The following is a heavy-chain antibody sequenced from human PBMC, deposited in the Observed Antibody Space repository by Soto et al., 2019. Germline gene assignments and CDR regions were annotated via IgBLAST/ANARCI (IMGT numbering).Heavy chain of an antibody. Sequence: PSETLSLTCTVSGGSISNYYWSWIRQPPGMGLEWIGYIYYTGSTNYNPSLKSRVTISVDTSKNQFSLKLSSVTAADTAVYYCARLNGYWVGTSCHGYYGMDVCGQGTSVTVSS. CDR1: GGSISNYY. D-gene: IGHD2-2*03. CDR2: IYYTGST. J-gene: IGHJ6*02. CDR3: ARLNGYWVGTSCHGYYGMDV. V-gene: IGHV4-59*01.